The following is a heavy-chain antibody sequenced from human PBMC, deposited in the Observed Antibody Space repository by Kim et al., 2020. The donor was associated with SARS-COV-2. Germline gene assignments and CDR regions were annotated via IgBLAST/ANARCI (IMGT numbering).Heavy chain of an antibody. CDR1: GGTFSSYA. D-gene: IGHD3-22*01. V-gene: IGHV1-69*13. CDR3: ARVDRHYYDSSGYEDYFDY. CDR2: IIPIFGTA. Sequence: SVKVSCKASGGTFSSYAISWVRQAPGQGLEWMGGIIPIFGTANYAQKFQGRVTITADESTSTAYMELSSLRSEDTAVYYCARVDRHYYDSSGYEDYFDYWGQGTLVTVSS. J-gene: IGHJ4*02.